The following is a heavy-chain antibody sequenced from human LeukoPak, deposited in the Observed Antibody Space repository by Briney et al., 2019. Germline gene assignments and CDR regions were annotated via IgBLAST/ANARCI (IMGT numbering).Heavy chain of an antibody. Sequence: ASVKVSCKASGGTFSSYAISWVRQAPGQGLEWMGGIIPIFGTANYAQKFQGRVTITADESTSTAYMELSSLRSEDTAVYYCARFLWNSDGVTIDYWGQGTLVTVSS. D-gene: IGHD2/OR15-2a*01. V-gene: IGHV1-69*13. CDR2: IIPIFGTA. CDR1: GGTFSSYA. CDR3: ARFLWNSDGVTIDY. J-gene: IGHJ4*02.